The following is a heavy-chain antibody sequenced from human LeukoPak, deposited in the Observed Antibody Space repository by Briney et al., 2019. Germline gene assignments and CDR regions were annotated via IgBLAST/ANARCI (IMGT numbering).Heavy chain of an antibody. CDR2: ISYDGSNK. J-gene: IGHJ4*02. CDR3: AKDLSWYCSSTSCYEVDY. V-gene: IGHV3-30*18. CDR1: GFTFSSYG. D-gene: IGHD2-2*01. Sequence: GRSLRLSCAASGFTFSSYGMHWVRQAPGKGLEWVAVISYDGSNKYYADSVKGRFTISRDNSKNTLYLQMNSLRAEDRAVYYCAKDLSWYCSSTSCYEVDYWGQGTLATVSS.